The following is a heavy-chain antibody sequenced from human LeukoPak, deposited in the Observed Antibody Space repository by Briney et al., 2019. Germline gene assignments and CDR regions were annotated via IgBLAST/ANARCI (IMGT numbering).Heavy chain of an antibody. CDR2: ISYDGSNK. CDR1: GFTFSSYG. Sequence: GGSLRLSCTASGFTFSSYGMHWVRQAPGKGLEWVAVISYDGSNKYYADSVKGRFTISRDNSKNTLYLQMNSLRAEDTAVYYCARSSWYDCWGQGTLVTVSS. CDR3: ARSSWYDC. J-gene: IGHJ5*01. D-gene: IGHD1-26*01. V-gene: IGHV3-30*03.